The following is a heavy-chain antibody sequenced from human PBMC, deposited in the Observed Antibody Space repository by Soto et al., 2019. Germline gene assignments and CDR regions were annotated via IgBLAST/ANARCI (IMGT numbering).Heavy chain of an antibody. CDR2: ISWDGGST. CDR3: AKDSGSYAYYGMDV. D-gene: IGHD1-26*01. V-gene: IGHV3-43*01. J-gene: IGHJ6*02. CDR1: GFTFDDYT. Sequence: GSLRLSCAASGFTFDDYTMHWVRQAPGKGLEWVSLISWDGGSTYYADSVKGRFTISRDNSKNSLYLQMNSLRTEDTALYYCAKDSGSYAYYGMDVWGQGTTVTVSS.